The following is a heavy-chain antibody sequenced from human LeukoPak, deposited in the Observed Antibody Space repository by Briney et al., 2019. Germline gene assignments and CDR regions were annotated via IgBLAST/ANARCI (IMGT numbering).Heavy chain of an antibody. Sequence: SETLSLTCTVSGGSISSGSYYWSWIRQPAGKGLEWIGRIYTSGSTNYHPSLKSRVTISVDTSKNQFSLKLSSVTAADTAVYYCARGYYDFWSGYYPKGPRSFDIWGQGTMVTVSP. D-gene: IGHD3-3*01. CDR1: GGSISSGSYY. V-gene: IGHV4-61*02. CDR3: ARGYYDFWSGYYPKGPRSFDI. CDR2: IYTSGST. J-gene: IGHJ3*02.